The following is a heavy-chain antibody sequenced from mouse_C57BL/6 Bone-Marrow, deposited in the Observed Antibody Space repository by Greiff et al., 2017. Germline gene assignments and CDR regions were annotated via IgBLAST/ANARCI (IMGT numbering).Heavy chain of an antibody. CDR3: TTSYYGTAY. V-gene: IGHV14-4*01. Sequence: EVQLQESGAELVRPGASVKLSCTASGYNIKDDYMHWVKQRPEQGLEWIGLIDPENGDTEYASKFQGKATITADTSSNTAYLQLSNLTSEDIYVYYSTTSYYGTAYWGQGTTVTVSS. D-gene: IGHD2-10*01. CDR1: GYNIKDDY. CDR2: IDPENGDT. J-gene: IGHJ2*01.